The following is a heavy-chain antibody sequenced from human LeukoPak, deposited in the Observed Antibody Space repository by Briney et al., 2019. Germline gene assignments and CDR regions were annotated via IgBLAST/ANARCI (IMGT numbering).Heavy chain of an antibody. CDR3: ARVTYSSSWYLRGPSRMDWFDP. CDR1: GYTFTSYG. CDR2: ISAYNGNT. D-gene: IGHD6-13*01. V-gene: IGHV1-18*01. J-gene: IGHJ5*02. Sequence: ASVKVSCKASGYTFTSYGISWVRQAPGQGLGWMGWISAYNGNTNYAQKLQGRVTMTTDTSTSTAYMELRSLRSDDTAVYYCARVTYSSSWYLRGPSRMDWFDPWGQGTLVTVSS.